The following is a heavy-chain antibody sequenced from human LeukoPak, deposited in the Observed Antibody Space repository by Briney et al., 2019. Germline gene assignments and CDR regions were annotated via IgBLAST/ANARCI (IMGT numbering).Heavy chain of an antibody. CDR2: ISSSGSNI. V-gene: IGHV3-21*01. D-gene: IGHD6-19*01. J-gene: IGHJ4*02. CDR3: ARGYSSGPDY. Sequence: PGGSLRLSCAASGFTFSSYSVNWVRQATGKGLEWVSSISSSGSNIHYAASVKGRFTISRDNAENSLDLQMTSLRAEDTAMYYCARGYSSGPDYWGQGTLVTVSS. CDR1: GFTFSSYS.